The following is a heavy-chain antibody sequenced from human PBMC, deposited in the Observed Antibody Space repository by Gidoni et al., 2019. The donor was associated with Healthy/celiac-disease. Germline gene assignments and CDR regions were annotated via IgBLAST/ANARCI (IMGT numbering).Heavy chain of an antibody. Sequence: EVELGESGGGWEQPGGALGPSCDASGVTFRSYAISWVRQAPGKGLGWFSAISGSGGSTYYAASVQGRFTISTDTSTNTLYLQMNSLRAADTAVYYCATARVSSGASPVWYWGQGTLVTVSS. CDR3: ATARVSSGASPVWY. V-gene: IGHV3-23*04. CDR1: GVTFRSYA. D-gene: IGHD2-8*01. J-gene: IGHJ4*02. CDR2: ISGSGGST.